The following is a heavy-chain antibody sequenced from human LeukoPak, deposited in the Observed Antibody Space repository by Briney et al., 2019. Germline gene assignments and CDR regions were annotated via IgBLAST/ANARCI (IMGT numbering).Heavy chain of an antibody. J-gene: IGHJ5*02. D-gene: IGHD3-9*01. Sequence: PSETLSLTCTVSGGSISNSSFYWGWIRQPPGKGQEWIGTIYYKGYTFYNSSLKSRVILSVDTSKNQFSLKVTSVTAADTAVYYCARDRGYYDILTGYYTGCFDPWGQGTLVTVSS. CDR3: ARDRGYYDILTGYYTGCFDP. CDR1: GGSISNSSFY. CDR2: IYYKGYT. V-gene: IGHV4-39*07.